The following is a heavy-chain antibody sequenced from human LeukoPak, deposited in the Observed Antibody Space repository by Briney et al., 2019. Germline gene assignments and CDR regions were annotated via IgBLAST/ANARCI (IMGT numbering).Heavy chain of an antibody. D-gene: IGHD1-26*01. CDR2: ISGSGSST. CDR1: GFTFSSYA. V-gene: IGHV3-23*01. J-gene: IGHJ4*02. CDR3: ATDPATVGVTTRDY. Sequence: GGSLRLSCAASGFTFSSYAMSWVRQAPGKGLEWVSAISGSGSSTYYADSVKGRFTVSRDNSKNTIFLQMNTLRADDTAVYFCATDPATVGVTTRDYWGQGTPVTVSS.